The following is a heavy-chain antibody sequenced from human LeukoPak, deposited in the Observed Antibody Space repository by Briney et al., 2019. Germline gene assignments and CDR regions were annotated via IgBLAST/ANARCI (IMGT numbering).Heavy chain of an antibody. CDR3: AKAPATGEGYYFYYMDV. Sequence: GGSLRLSCAASGFASGFTFSDYAVSWVRQAPGKGLEWVASVNGGGGTTYYADSVTGRFTISRDNAENTLYLQMNSLRADDTAIYYCAKAPATGEGYYFYYMDVWGKGTTVTVSS. D-gene: IGHD7-27*01. V-gene: IGHV3-23*01. J-gene: IGHJ6*03. CDR1: GFTFSDYA. CDR2: VNGGGGTT.